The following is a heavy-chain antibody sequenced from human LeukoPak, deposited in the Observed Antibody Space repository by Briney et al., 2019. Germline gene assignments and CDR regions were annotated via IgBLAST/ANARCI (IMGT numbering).Heavy chain of an antibody. D-gene: IGHD5-24*01. J-gene: IGHJ5*02. CDR2: ISSSSSYI. V-gene: IGHV3-21*04. CDR1: GFTFSSYS. Sequence: PGGSLRLSCAASGFTFSSYSMNWVRQAPGKGLEWVSSISSSSSYIYYADSVKGRFTISRDNSKNTLYLQINTLRAEDTAIYYCAKDCGWLHFCSWGQGTLVTVSS. CDR3: AKDCGWLHFCS.